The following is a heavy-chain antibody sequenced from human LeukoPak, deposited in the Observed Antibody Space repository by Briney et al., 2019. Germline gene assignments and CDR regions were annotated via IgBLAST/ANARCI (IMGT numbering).Heavy chain of an antibody. D-gene: IGHD1-1*01. J-gene: IGHJ4*02. CDR1: GGSISSYY. CDR3: ARDRGTWNDDGFDY. Sequence: SETLSLTCTVSGGSISSYYWSWIRQPDGKGLEWIGRIYSSGSTNYNPSLKSRVTMSVDTSKNQFSLKLSSVTAADTAVYYCARDRGTWNDDGFDYWGQGTLVTVSS. V-gene: IGHV4-4*07. CDR2: IYSSGST.